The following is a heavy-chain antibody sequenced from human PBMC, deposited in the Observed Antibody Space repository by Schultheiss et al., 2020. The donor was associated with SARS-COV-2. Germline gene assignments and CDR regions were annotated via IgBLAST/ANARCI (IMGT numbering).Heavy chain of an antibody. D-gene: IGHD6-19*01. CDR1: GGSFSGYY. CDR2: INHSGST. Sequence: GSLRLSCAVYGGSFSGYYWSWIRQPPGKGLEWIGEINHSGSTNYNPSLKSRVTISVDTSKNQFSLKLSSVTAADTAVYYCARDPPEAVAGYYFDYWGQGTLVTVSS. CDR3: ARDPPEAVAGYYFDY. V-gene: IGHV4-34*01. J-gene: IGHJ4*02.